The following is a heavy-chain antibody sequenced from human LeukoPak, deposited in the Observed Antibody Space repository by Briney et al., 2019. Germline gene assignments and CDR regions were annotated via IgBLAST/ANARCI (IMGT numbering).Heavy chain of an antibody. CDR2: ISSTSAYI. CDR1: GFALKSYS. J-gene: IGHJ5*01. D-gene: IGHD2-8*02. V-gene: IGHV3-21*01. Sequence: PGGSLRLSCGGSGFALKSYSLTWVRQAPGKGLEWVSSISSTSAYIHYADSVKGRFTISRDNVDNVVYLEMNGLRAEDTATYYCARVAVSGPTGWFDSWGQGTLVIVSS. CDR3: ARVAVSGPTGWFDS.